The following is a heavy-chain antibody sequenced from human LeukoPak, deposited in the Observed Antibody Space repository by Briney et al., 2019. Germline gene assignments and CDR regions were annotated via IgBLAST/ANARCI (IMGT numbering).Heavy chain of an antibody. D-gene: IGHD2-2*01. CDR2: ISSSGSTI. Sequence: GGSLRLSCAASGFTFSNTWMNWVRQAPGKGLEWVSYISSSGSTIYYADSVKGRFTISRDNAKNSLYLQMNSLRAEDTAVYYCARVPRYCSSTSCLYYYYMDVWGKGTTVTVSS. CDR3: ARVPRYCSSTSCLYYYYMDV. V-gene: IGHV3-48*04. CDR1: GFTFSNTW. J-gene: IGHJ6*03.